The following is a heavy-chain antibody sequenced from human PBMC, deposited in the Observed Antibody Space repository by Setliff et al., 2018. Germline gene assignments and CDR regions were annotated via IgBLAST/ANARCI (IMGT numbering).Heavy chain of an antibody. V-gene: IGHV3-23*01. Sequence: PGGSLRLSCAGSGFTFSNYPMSWVRQAPGKGLEWVSGISGSGGSTYHADSVKGRFTISRDNSKNTLYLQMNSLRAEDTAEYYCAKGVVASYYYMDVWGKGTTVTVSS. CDR2: ISGSGGST. J-gene: IGHJ6*03. CDR1: GFTFSNYP. D-gene: IGHD2-15*01. CDR3: AKGVVASYYYMDV.